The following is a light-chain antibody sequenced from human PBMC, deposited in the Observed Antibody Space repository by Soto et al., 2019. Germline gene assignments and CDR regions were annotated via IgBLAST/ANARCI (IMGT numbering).Light chain of an antibody. CDR3: ATWDSSLSGVV. CDR1: SSNIPINY. V-gene: IGLV1-51*01. J-gene: IGLJ2*01. CDR2: DND. Sequence: QSVLTQPPSVSAAPGQRVTISCSGSSSNIPINYVSWYQQLPGTGPKLLIYDNDKRPSGIPDRFSGSKSGTAATLVVTGLQTGDEADYYCATWDSSLSGVVFGGGTQLTVL.